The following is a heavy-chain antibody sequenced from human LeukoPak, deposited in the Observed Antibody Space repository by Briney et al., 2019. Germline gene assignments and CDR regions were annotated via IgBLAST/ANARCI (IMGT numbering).Heavy chain of an antibody. J-gene: IGHJ5*02. Sequence: ASVKVSCKASGYTFTSYGISWVRQAPGQGLEWMGWISAYNGNTNYAQKLQGRVTMTTDTSTSTAYMELSSLRSEDTAVYYCARDFLYSSWPTNWFDPWGQGTLVTVSS. CDR1: GYTFTSYG. CDR3: ARDFLYSSWPTNWFDP. V-gene: IGHV1-18*01. CDR2: ISAYNGNT. D-gene: IGHD6-13*01.